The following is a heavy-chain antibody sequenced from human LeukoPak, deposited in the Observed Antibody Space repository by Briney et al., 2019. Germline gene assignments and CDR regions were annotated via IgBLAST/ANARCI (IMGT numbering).Heavy chain of an antibody. J-gene: IGHJ4*02. CDR1: GFTFSSYW. Sequence: PGGSLRLSCAASGFTFSSYWMNWVRQAPGKGLVLVSRIASDGSSTTYADSVKGRFSISRDNAKNTLYLQMNSLRVEDTAVYYCARGRPHGNDYWGQGTLVTVSS. D-gene: IGHD4-23*01. CDR2: IASDGSST. CDR3: ARGRPHGNDY. V-gene: IGHV3-74*01.